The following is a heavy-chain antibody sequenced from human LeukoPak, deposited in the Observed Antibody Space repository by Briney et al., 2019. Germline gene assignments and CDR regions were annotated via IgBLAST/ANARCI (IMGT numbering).Heavy chain of an antibody. V-gene: IGHV4-31*03. D-gene: IGHD1-26*01. J-gene: IGHJ4*02. CDR3: ARAVGSYFIDY. CDR2: IYYSGST. Sequence: SSETLSLTCTVSGGSISSGGYYWSWIRQHPGKGLEWIGYIYYSGSTYYNPSLKSRVTISVDTSKSQFSLKLSSVTAADTAVYYCARAVGSYFIDYWGQGTLVTVSS. CDR1: GGSISSGGYY.